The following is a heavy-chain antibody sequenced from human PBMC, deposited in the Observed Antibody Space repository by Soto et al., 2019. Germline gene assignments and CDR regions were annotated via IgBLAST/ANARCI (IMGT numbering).Heavy chain of an antibody. D-gene: IGHD2-15*01. J-gene: IGHJ6*02. CDR1: GFTFSDHY. V-gene: IGHV3-11*04. Sequence: GGSLRLSCAASGFTFSDHYMAWIRQAPGKGLEIVAHMSGSGSSEDYGDSVKGRFSIFRENSKNLLFLQMFYLRAGDTAVYYCARAYSGRLPRRADYYYAMDVWGQGTTVTVSS. CDR3: ARAYSGRLPRRADYYYAMDV. CDR2: MSGSGSSE.